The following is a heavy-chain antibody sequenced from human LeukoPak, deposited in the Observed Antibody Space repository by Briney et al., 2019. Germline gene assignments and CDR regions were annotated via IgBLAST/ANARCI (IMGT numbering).Heavy chain of an antibody. V-gene: IGHV4-39*01. Sequence: SETLSLTCTVSGDSISSSYWGWIRQPPGKGLEWIGSIYYSGSTYYNPSLKSRVTISVDTSKNQFSLKLSSVTAADTAVYYCARPSAAGTYWGQGTLVTVSS. CDR1: GDSISSSY. CDR2: IYYSGST. D-gene: IGHD6-13*01. J-gene: IGHJ4*02. CDR3: ARPSAAGTY.